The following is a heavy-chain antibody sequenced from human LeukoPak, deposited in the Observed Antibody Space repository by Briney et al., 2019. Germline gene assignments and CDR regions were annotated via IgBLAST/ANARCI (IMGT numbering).Heavy chain of an antibody. V-gene: IGHV1-2*02. D-gene: IGHD3-10*01. CDR2: INPNSGGT. J-gene: IGHJ4*02. Sequence: GASVKVSCKASGYTFTGYYMHWVRQAPGQGLEWMGWINPNSGGTNYAQKFQGRVTMTRDTSISTAYMELSRLRSDDTAVYYCARERKLEGRDFDYWGQGTLVTVSS. CDR3: ARERKLEGRDFDY. CDR1: GYTFTGYY.